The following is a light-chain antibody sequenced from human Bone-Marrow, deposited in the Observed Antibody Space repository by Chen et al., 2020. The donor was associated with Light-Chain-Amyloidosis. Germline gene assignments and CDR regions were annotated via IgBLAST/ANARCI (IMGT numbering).Light chain of an antibody. J-gene: IGLJ3*02. CDR3: QVWDRSSDRPV. CDR1: NIGTTS. Sequence: SYLLTQPSSVSVAPGQTATIACGGNNIGTTSVHWYQQTPGPAPLLVVYDDSDRPSGIPERLSCSNAANTATLTISRVEAGDEDDYYCQVWDRSSDRPVFGGGTKLTVL. V-gene: IGLV3-21*02. CDR2: DDS.